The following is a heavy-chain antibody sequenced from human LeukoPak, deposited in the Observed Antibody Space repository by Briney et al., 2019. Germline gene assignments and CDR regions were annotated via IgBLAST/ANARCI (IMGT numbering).Heavy chain of an antibody. D-gene: IGHD2-15*01. V-gene: IGHV6-1*01. CDR2: TYYRSTWYN. J-gene: IGHJ3*02. Sequence: SQTLSLTCAISGDSVSSNSVTWNWIRQSPSRGLEWLGRTYYRSTWYNDYAVSVRGRITVNPDTSKNQFSLHLNSVTPEDTAVYYCARGRLGILGAFDIWGQGTMVTVSS. CDR1: GDSVSSNSVT. CDR3: ARGRLGILGAFDI.